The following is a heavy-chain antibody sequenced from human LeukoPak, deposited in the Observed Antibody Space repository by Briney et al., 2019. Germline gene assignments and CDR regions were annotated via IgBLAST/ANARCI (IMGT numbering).Heavy chain of an antibody. D-gene: IGHD3-10*01. CDR1: GGSFSGYY. Sequence: SETLSLTCAVYGGSFSGYYWSWIRQPPGKGLEWIGEINHSGSTNYNPSLKSRVTISVDTSKNQFSLKLSSVTAADTAVYYCARDSVTMVRGVIKIHYYYYGMDVWGQGTTVTVSS. CDR2: INHSGST. CDR3: ARDSVTMVRGVIKIHYYYYGMDV. V-gene: IGHV4-34*01. J-gene: IGHJ6*02.